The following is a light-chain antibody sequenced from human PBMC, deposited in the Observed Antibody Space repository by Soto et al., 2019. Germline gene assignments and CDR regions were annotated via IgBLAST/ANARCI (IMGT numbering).Light chain of an antibody. Sequence: QSVLTQPACVSGSPGQSITISCTGTSSDVGGYNLVSWFQQHPGKVPQLIIFEVSSRPSGISSRFSGSKSGNTASLTISGLQAEDEADYYCSSYTVYSTLVFGTGTKVTVL. CDR3: SSYTVYSTLV. CDR1: SSDVGGYNL. CDR2: EVS. J-gene: IGLJ1*01. V-gene: IGLV2-14*01.